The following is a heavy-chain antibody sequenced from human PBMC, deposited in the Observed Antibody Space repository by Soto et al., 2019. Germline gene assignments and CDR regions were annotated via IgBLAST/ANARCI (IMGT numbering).Heavy chain of an antibody. CDR2: ISYDGSNK. CDR3: ARGILLEHAFDI. D-gene: IGHD2-15*01. CDR1: GFTFSSYA. V-gene: IGHV3-30-3*01. J-gene: IGHJ3*02. Sequence: QVQLVESGGGVVQPGRSLRLSCAASGFTFSSYAMHWVRQAPGKGLEWVAVISYDGSNKYYADSVKGRFTISRDNSKNTLYLQMNSLRAEDTAVYYCARGILLEHAFDIWGQGTMVTVSS.